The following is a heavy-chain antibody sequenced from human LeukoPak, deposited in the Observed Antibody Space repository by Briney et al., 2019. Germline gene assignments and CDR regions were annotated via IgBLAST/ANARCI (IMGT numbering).Heavy chain of an antibody. J-gene: IGHJ4*02. CDR3: ARGVGPPYDISGY. V-gene: IGHV4-59*01. Sequence: SETLSLTCTVSGGSISSYYWSWIRQPPGKGLEWIGYIYYSGSTNYNPSLKSRVTISVDTSKNQFSLKLSSVTAADTAVYYCARGVGPPYDISGYWGQGTLVTVSS. CDR1: GGSISSYY. CDR2: IYYSGST. D-gene: IGHD3-9*01.